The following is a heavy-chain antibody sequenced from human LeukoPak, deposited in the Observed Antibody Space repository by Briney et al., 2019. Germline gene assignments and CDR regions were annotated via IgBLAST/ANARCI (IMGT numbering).Heavy chain of an antibody. CDR3: ARLVAYGGSPSDH. V-gene: IGHV5-10-1*01. Sequence: GESLKISCKGSGYSFTSYWISWVRQMPGKGLEWMGRIDPSGSYINYSPSFQGHVTISADKSISAACLQWSSLKASDTAMYYCARLVAYGGSPSDHWGQGTLVTVSS. CDR2: IDPSGSYI. CDR1: GYSFTSYW. D-gene: IGHD1-26*01. J-gene: IGHJ5*02.